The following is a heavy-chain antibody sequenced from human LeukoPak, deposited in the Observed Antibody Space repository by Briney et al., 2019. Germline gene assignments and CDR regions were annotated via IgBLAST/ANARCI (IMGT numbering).Heavy chain of an antibody. D-gene: IGHD6-6*01. J-gene: IGHJ4*02. CDR3: ARVRIAARYFDY. CDR1: GGSFSGYY. CDR2: INHSGST. Sequence: SETLSLTCAVYGGSFSGYYWSWIRQPPGKGLEWIGEINHSGSTNYNPSLKSRVTISVETSKNQFSLKLSSVTAADTAVYYCARVRIAARYFDYWGQGTLVTVSS. V-gene: IGHV4-34*01.